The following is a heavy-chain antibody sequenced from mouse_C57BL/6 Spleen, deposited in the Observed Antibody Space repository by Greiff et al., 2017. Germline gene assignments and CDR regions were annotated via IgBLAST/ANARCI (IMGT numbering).Heavy chain of an antibody. CDR2: IDPSDSYT. V-gene: IGHV1-50*01. Sequence: QVQLQQPGAELVKPGASVKLSCKASGYTFTSYWMQWVKQRPGQGLEWIGEIDPSDSYTNYNQKFKGKATLTVDTSSSTAYMQLSSLTSEDSAVYYCARAGAPNYEGFAYWGQGTLVTVSA. CDR3: ARAGAPNYEGFAY. D-gene: IGHD1-1*01. J-gene: IGHJ3*01. CDR1: GYTFTSYW.